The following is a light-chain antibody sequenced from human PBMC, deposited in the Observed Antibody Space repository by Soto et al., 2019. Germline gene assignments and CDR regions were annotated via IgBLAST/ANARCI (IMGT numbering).Light chain of an antibody. CDR3: QHFYTYSPWT. CDR2: GAS. CDR1: QSVSSN. V-gene: IGKV3-15*01. J-gene: IGKJ1*01. Sequence: EIVMTQSPATLSVSPGERATLSCRASQSVSSNLAWYQQKPGQAPRLLIYGASTRATGIPARFSGSGSGTEFTLTISSLQSEDFATYYCQHFYTYSPWTFGQGTKVGV.